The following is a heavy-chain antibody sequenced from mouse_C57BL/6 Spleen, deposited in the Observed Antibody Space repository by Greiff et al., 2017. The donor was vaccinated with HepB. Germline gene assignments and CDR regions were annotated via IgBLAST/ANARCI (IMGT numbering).Heavy chain of an antibody. CDR3: ARQYGNYEYAMDY. CDR2: ISSGGSYT. D-gene: IGHD2-1*01. J-gene: IGHJ4*01. CDR1: GFTFSSYG. V-gene: IGHV5-6*01. Sequence: EVQLVESGGDLVKPGGSLKLSCAASGFTFSSYGMSWVRQTPDKRLEWVATISSGGSYTYYPDSVKGRFTISRDNAKNTLYLQMSSLKSEDTAMYYCARQYGNYEYAMDYWGQGTSVTVSS.